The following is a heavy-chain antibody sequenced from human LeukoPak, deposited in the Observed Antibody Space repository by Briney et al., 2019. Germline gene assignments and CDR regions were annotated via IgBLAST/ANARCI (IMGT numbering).Heavy chain of an antibody. CDR2: IYHSGST. J-gene: IGHJ2*01. V-gene: IGHV4-38-2*01. CDR3: PTRDDYGDFDWYFDL. CDR1: GYSISSGYY. Sequence: PSETLSLTCAVSGYSISSGYYWGWIRQPPGKGLEWIGSIYHSGSTYYNPSLKSRVTISVDTSKNQFSLKLSSVTAADTAVYYCPTRDDYGDFDWYFDLWGRGTLVTVSS. D-gene: IGHD4-17*01.